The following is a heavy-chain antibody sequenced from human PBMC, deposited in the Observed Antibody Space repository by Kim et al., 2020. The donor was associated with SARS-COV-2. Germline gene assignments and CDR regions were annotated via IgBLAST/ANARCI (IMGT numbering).Heavy chain of an antibody. D-gene: IGHD1-1*01. J-gene: IGHJ4*02. CDR3: ARDNWVDY. V-gene: IGHV3-48*02. Sequence: GGSLRLSCAASGFTFGVYSMTWVRQAPGKGLEWVSFISSSGSTTYYADSVKGRFTITRDNAKKTLYLQMNSLRDEDTAVYYCARDNWVDYWGQGTLVTVSS. CDR1: GFTFGVYS. CDR2: ISSSGSTT.